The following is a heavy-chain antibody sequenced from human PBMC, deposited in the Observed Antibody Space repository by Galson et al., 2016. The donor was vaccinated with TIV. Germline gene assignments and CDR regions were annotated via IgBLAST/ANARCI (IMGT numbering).Heavy chain of an antibody. CDR2: MSSEWPAK. Sequence: SLRLSCAASGFTFSNYVVHWVRQAPGKGLEWVAVMSSEWPAKFYADSVAGRFTISRDNSKNTLFLQMSSLSPADTAIYYCARDPMPGRPDYFDYWGQGTLVTVSS. V-gene: IGHV3-30*03. J-gene: IGHJ4*02. CDR1: GFTFSNYV. CDR3: ARDPMPGRPDYFDY. D-gene: IGHD6-6*01.